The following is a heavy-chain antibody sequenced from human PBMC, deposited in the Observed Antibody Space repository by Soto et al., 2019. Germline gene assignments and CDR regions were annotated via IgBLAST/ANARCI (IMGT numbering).Heavy chain of an antibody. CDR1: GGSFSGYF. V-gene: IGHV4-34*01. Sequence: SETLSLTCAVYGGSFSGYFWSWIRQPPGKGLEWIGEINHSGSTNYNPSLKNRVTISVDTSKNQFSLKLNSVTAADTAVYYCARGQRGDYGDFNYYHYGMAVWGQGTTVTVSS. D-gene: IGHD4-17*01. J-gene: IGHJ6*02. CDR3: ARGQRGDYGDFNYYHYGMAV. CDR2: INHSGST.